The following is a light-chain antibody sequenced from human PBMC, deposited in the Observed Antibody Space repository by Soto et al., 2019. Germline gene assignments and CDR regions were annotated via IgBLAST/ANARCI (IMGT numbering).Light chain of an antibody. V-gene: IGLV1-47*01. Sequence: QSVLTQPPSASGTPGQRVTISCSGSSSNIGNFYVYWYQQLPGTAPKLLIYKNNQRPLGVPDRVSGSKSVTSASLANSGLRSEDGAEYYCAAWDDSLSGPGVFGGGTQRTVL. J-gene: IGLJ7*01. CDR3: AAWDDSLSGPGV. CDR1: SSNIGNFY. CDR2: KNN.